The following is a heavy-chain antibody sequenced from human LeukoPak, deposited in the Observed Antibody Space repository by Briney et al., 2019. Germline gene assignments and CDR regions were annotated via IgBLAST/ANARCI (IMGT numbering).Heavy chain of an antibody. CDR1: GFTFSSYV. D-gene: IGHD3-10*01. V-gene: IGHV3-30*18. CDR3: AKDDNYYGSGSYVIDY. J-gene: IGHJ4*02. Sequence: GGSLRLSCAASGFTFSSYVMHWVRQAPGKGLEWVAVISYDGSNKYYADSVKGRFTISRDNSKNTLYLQMNSLRAEDTAVYYCAKDDNYYGSGSYVIDYWGQGTLVTVSS. CDR2: ISYDGSNK.